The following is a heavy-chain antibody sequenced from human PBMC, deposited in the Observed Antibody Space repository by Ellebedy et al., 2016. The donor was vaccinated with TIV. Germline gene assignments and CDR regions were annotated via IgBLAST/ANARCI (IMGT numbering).Heavy chain of an antibody. J-gene: IGHJ6*02. Sequence: AASVKVSCKVSGYTLTELSMHWVRQAPGKGLEWLGGFDPEDGETIYAQKFQVRVTMTTDTSTNTAYMELRSLRSDDTAVYYCARDPSSRAYHYYYGMDVWGQGTTVTVSS. CDR3: ARDPSSRAYHYYYGMDV. V-gene: IGHV1-24*01. D-gene: IGHD3-10*01. CDR1: GYTLTELS. CDR2: FDPEDGET.